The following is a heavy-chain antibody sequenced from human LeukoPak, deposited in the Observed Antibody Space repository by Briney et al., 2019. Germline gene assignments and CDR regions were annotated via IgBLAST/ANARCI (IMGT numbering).Heavy chain of an antibody. V-gene: IGHV4-4*02. D-gene: IGHD2-21*02. CDR3: ARLVVTATYHFDY. CDR2: IYHSGST. Sequence: PSGTLSLTCAVSGGSIGSSNWWTWVRQPPGKGLEWIGEIYHSGSTNYNPSLKSRVTISVDKSKNQFSLKLSSVTAADTAVYYCARLVVTATYHFDYWGQGTLVTVSS. J-gene: IGHJ4*02. CDR1: GGSIGSSNW.